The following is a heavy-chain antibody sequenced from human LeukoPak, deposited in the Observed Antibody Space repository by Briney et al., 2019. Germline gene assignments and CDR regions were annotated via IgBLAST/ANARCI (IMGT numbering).Heavy chain of an antibody. CDR3: AREGTAAQFDY. V-gene: IGHV3-33*08. J-gene: IGHJ4*02. CDR1: GFTFSSYA. CDR2: IWYDGSNK. Sequence: GGSLRLSCAASGFTFSSYAMSWVGQAPGKGLEWVAVIWYDGSNKYYADSVKGRFTISRDNSKNTLYLQMNSLRAEDTAVYYCAREGTAAQFDYWGQGTLVTVSS. D-gene: IGHD6-13*01.